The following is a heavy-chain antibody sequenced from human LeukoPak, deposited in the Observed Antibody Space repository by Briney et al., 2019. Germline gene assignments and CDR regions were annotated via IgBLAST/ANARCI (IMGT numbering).Heavy chain of an antibody. J-gene: IGHJ4*02. V-gene: IGHV1-2*02. CDR1: GYTFTGYY. CDR2: INPNSGGT. CDR3: ARASPAPNRLYYFDY. Sequence: ASVKVSCKASGYTFTGYYMHWVRQAPGQGLEWMGWINPNSGGTNYAQKFQGRVTMTRATSISTVYMELSRLRSDDTAVYYCARASPAPNRLYYFDYWGQGTLVTVSS.